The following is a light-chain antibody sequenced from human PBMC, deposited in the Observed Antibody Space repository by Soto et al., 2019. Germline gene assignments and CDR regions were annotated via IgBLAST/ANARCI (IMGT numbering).Light chain of an antibody. V-gene: IGLV4-60*02. CDR3: GTWDSSNHTV. CDR2: LEGSGSY. J-gene: IGLJ3*02. Sequence: QPVLTQSSSASASLGSSVKLTCTMSSGHSSYIIAWPQQQPGKAPRYLMKLEGSGSYNKGSGVPDRFSGSSSGADRYLTISDLQFEDEADYYCGTWDSSNHTVFGGGTKLTVL. CDR1: SGHSSYI.